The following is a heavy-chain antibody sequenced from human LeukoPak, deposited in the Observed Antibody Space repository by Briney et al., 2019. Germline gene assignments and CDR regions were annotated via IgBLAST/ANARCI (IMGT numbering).Heavy chain of an antibody. D-gene: IGHD3-3*01. CDR3: ARTKTIFGVVTDAFDI. V-gene: IGHV1-18*01. Sequence: ASVKVSCKASGYTFTSYGISWVRQAPGQGLEWMGWISAYNGNTNYAQKLQGRVTMTTDTSTSTAYMELRSLRSDDTAVYHCARTKTIFGVVTDAFDIWGQGTMVTVSS. CDR2: ISAYNGNT. J-gene: IGHJ3*02. CDR1: GYTFTSYG.